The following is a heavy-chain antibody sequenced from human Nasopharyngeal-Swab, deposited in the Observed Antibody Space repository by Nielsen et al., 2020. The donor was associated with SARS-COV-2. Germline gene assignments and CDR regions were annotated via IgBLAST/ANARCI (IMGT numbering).Heavy chain of an antibody. CDR2: IYYSGST. Sequence: SETLSLTCTVSGGSISSYYWSWIRQPPGKGLEWIGYIYYSGSTNYNPSLKSRVTISVDTSKNQLSLKLSSVTAADTAVYYCARHPVDGRLWVRGVLKEYGMDVWGQGTTVSVSS. CDR1: GGSISSYY. J-gene: IGHJ6*02. V-gene: IGHV4-59*08. D-gene: IGHD3-10*01. CDR3: ARHPVDGRLWVRGVLKEYGMDV.